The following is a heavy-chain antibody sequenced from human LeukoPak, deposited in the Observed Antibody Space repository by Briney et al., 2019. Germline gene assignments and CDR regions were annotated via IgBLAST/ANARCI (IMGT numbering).Heavy chain of an antibody. CDR1: GGSISSSSW. CDR2: IYHSGSGNT. CDR3: ARHGPRYNWNDDGDVLTAYYMDV. J-gene: IGHJ6*03. D-gene: IGHD1-1*01. Sequence: SETLSLTCAVSGGSISSSSWWIWLRQPPGKGLEWIGEIYHSGSGNTNYNPSLKSRVTISVDTSKNQFSLKLSSVTAADTAVYYCARHGPRYNWNDDGDVLTAYYMDVWGKGTTVTISS. V-gene: IGHV4-4*02.